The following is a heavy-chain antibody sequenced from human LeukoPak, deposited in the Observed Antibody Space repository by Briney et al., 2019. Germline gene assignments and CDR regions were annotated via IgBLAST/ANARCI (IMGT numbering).Heavy chain of an antibody. CDR1: GGSFSGYY. V-gene: IGHV4-34*01. J-gene: IGHJ5*02. CDR3: ARDGRWFDP. D-gene: IGHD1-14*01. Sequence: SETLSLTCAVYGGSFSGYYWSWIRQPPGKGLEGIGEINHSGSTYYNPSLKSRVTMSIDTSKNQFSLKLISVTAADTAVYYCARDGRWFDPWGQGTLVTVSS. CDR2: INHSGST.